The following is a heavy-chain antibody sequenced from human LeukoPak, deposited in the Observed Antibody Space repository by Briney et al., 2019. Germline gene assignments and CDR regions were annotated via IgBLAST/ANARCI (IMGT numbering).Heavy chain of an antibody. CDR2: INTDGTVT. CDR3: ATKQWLAPPPDS. J-gene: IGHJ4*02. D-gene: IGHD6-19*01. V-gene: IGHV3-74*01. Sequence: GSLRLSCAASGFTFSKYWKLWVRQAPGKGLERVSRINTDGTVTTYADSVKGRFTVSRDNADNTMFLQMNSVRDEDTAVYYCATKQWLAPPPDSWGQGTPVTVSS. CDR1: GFTFSKYW.